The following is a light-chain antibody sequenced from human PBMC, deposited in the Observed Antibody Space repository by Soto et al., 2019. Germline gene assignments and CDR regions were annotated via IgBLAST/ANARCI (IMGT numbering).Light chain of an antibody. Sequence: EIQMTQSPSSLSASVGDRVTITCRASQAISNYLAWYQQKPGKVPTLLIYAASTLQSGVPSRFSGSGSGTDFTLTISSLQPEDAATYYCQKFNAVPTFGGGTKVEI. CDR2: AAS. CDR3: QKFNAVPT. J-gene: IGKJ4*01. V-gene: IGKV1-27*01. CDR1: QAISNY.